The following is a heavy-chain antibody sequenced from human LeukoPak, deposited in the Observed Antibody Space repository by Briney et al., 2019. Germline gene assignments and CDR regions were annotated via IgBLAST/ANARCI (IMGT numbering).Heavy chain of an antibody. J-gene: IGHJ4*02. Sequence: GGSLRLSCAASGFTFSSYAMSWVRQAPGKGLEWVSAISGSGGSTYYADSVKGRFTISRDNSKNTPYLQMNSLRAEDTAVYYCAKDLDDYVWGSYRYGKYSTDYWGQGTLVTVSS. CDR2: ISGSGGST. D-gene: IGHD3-16*02. CDR3: AKDLDDYVWGSYRYGKYSTDY. CDR1: GFTFSSYA. V-gene: IGHV3-23*01.